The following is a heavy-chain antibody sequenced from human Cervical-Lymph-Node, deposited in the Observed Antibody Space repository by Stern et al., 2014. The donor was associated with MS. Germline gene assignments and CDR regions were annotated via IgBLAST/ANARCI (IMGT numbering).Heavy chain of an antibody. CDR3: ARTTLEDWYFDL. CDR1: GFSLSTSGMC. V-gene: IGHV2-70*13. Sequence: QVTLNESGPALVEPTQTVTLTCTLSGFSLSTSGMCVSWIRQPPGKALEWLGLIDWDDEKYYSTSLKTRLTISKDTSNHQVVLTMTNMDPVDTATYYCARTTLEDWYFDLWGRGTLVTVSS. D-gene: IGHD4-23*01. J-gene: IGHJ2*01. CDR2: IDWDDEK.